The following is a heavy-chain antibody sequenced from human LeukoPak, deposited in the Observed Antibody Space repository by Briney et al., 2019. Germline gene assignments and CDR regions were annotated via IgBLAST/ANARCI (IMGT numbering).Heavy chain of an antibody. CDR1: GYTFTGYY. CDR2: INPNSGGT. V-gene: IGHV1-2*02. D-gene: IGHD3-9*01. CDR3: ARVLGGWLLGPPFDY. Sequence: ASVKVSCKASGYTFTGYYMHWVRQAPGQGLEWMGWINPNSGGTNYAQKFQGRVTMTRDTSISTAYMELSRLRSDDTAVYYCARVLGGWLLGPPFDYWGQGTLVTVSS. J-gene: IGHJ4*02.